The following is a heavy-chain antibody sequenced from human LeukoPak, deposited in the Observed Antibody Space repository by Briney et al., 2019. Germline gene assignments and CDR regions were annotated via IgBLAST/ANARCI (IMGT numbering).Heavy chain of an antibody. J-gene: IGHJ4*02. Sequence: ASVKVSCKASGYTFTSYGISWVRQAPGQGLEWMGWISAYNGNTNYAQKLQGRVTMTTDTSTSTAYMELRSLRSDDTAVYYCARVGRYGDNGPLPGFDYWGQGTLVTVSS. D-gene: IGHD4-17*01. CDR2: ISAYNGNT. CDR3: ARVGRYGDNGPLPGFDY. CDR1: GYTFTSYG. V-gene: IGHV1-18*01.